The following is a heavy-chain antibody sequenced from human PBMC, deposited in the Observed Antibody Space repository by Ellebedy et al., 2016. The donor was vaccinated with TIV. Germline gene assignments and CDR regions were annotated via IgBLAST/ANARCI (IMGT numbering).Heavy chain of an antibody. V-gene: IGHV3-53*01. J-gene: IGHJ4*02. Sequence: GESLKISCVVSGFTFSSYVMIWVRQAPGKGLEWVSLIYSGGSTHYADSVRGRFTISRDYSKNTLYLQMNSLRAEDTAVYYCASNGDKGYWGQGTLVTVSS. CDR2: IYSGGST. CDR1: GFTFSSYV. CDR3: ASNGDKGY. D-gene: IGHD4-23*01.